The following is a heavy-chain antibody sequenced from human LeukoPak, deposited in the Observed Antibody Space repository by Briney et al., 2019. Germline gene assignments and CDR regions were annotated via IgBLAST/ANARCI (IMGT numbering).Heavy chain of an antibody. CDR2: SGSGGDT. V-gene: IGHV3-23*01. CDR3: ARDAGDYDILTGGYGMDV. Sequence: GGSLRLSCAASGFTFSSRAMSWVRQAPGKGLEWVSTSGSGGDTYYPDSVKGRFTISRDNSKNTLYLQMNSLRAEDTAVYYCARDAGDYDILTGGYGMDVWGQGTTVTVSS. J-gene: IGHJ6*02. D-gene: IGHD3-9*01. CDR1: GFTFSSRA.